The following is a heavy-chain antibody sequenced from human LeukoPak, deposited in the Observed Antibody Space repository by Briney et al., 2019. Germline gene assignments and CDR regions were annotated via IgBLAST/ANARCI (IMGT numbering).Heavy chain of an antibody. CDR3: AKIERWLVHGFDL. J-gene: IGHJ2*01. CDR1: GFTFSSYA. D-gene: IGHD6-19*01. Sequence: GGSLRLSCAASGFTFSSYAMSWVRQAPGKGLEWVSAISGSGGSTYCADSVKGRFTISRDNSRNAVFLQMISPRDDDTAIYYCAKIERWLVHGFDLWGRGTLVTVSS. V-gene: IGHV3-23*01. CDR2: ISGSGGST.